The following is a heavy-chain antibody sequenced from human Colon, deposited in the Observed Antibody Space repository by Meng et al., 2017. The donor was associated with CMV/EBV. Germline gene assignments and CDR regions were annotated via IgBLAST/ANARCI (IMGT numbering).Heavy chain of an antibody. D-gene: IGHD6-13*01. CDR2: ISCDGRTT. V-gene: IGHV3-74*01. CDR1: GFTFSRYW. CDR3: VKYYSSRLIHLDY. J-gene: IGHJ4*02. Sequence: GESLKISCTASGFTFSRYWMHWVRQAPGKGLVCVSRISCDGRTTTYADSVKGRFTISRDSSKNTLYLQMNSLRTEDTAVYYCVKYYSSRLIHLDYWGQGTLVTVSS.